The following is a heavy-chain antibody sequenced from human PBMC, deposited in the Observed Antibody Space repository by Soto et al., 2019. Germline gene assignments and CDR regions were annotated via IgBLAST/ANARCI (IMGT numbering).Heavy chain of an antibody. CDR3: ARRGPPGYCSGGSCYFAFDI. CDR2: TSPISGTT. Sequence: SVKVSCKASGGFLSHYSVSWVRQAPGQGLEWMGRTSPISGTTGYAQKFKDRVTITGDTSTNTVYMELSSLRSEDTAVYYCARRGPPGYCSGGSCYFAFDIWGQGTMVTVSS. J-gene: IGHJ3*02. V-gene: IGHV1-69*06. CDR1: GGFLSHYS. D-gene: IGHD2-15*01.